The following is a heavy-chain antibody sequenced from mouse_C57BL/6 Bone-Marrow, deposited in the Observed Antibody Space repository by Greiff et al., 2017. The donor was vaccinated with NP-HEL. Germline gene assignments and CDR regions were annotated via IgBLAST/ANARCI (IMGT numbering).Heavy chain of an antibody. V-gene: IGHV1-59*01. CDR2: IDPSDSYT. D-gene: IGHD2-4*01. CDR3: ARLSDYEDWFAY. J-gene: IGHJ3*01. CDR1: GYTFTSYW. Sequence: QVQLQQSGAELVRPGTSVKLSCKASGYTFTSYWMHWVKQRPGQGLEWIGVIDPSDSYTNYNQKFKGKATLTVDTSSSTAYMQLSSLTSEDSAVYYCARLSDYEDWFAYWGQGTLVTVSA.